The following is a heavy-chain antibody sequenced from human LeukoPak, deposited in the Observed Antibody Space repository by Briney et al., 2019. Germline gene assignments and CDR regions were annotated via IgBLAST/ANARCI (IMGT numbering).Heavy chain of an antibody. V-gene: IGHV5-51*01. CDR2: IYPGDSDT. J-gene: IGHJ4*02. CDR1: GYSFTSYW. Sequence: GASLKISCKGSGYSFTSYWIGWVRPLPGKGLEWMGIIYPGDSDTRYSPSFQGQVTISADKSISTAYLQWSSLKASDTAMYYCARHGAGYSSSPRYWGQGTLVTVSS. CDR3: ARHGAGYSSSPRY. D-gene: IGHD6-13*01.